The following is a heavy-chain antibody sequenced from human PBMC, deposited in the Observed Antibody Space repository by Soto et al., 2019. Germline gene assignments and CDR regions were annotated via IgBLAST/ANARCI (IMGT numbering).Heavy chain of an antibody. J-gene: IGHJ6*02. V-gene: IGHV3-30-3*01. CDR2: ISYDGSNK. D-gene: IGHD6-13*01. CDR3: ARDGYSSSWNLNPIYYYYYGMDV. Sequence: GGSLRLSCAASGFTFSSYAMHWVRQAPGKGLEWVAVISYDGSNKYYADSVKGRFTISRDNSKNTPYLQMNSLRAEDTAVYYCARDGYSSSWNLNPIYYYYYGMDVWGQGTTVTVSS. CDR1: GFTFSSYA.